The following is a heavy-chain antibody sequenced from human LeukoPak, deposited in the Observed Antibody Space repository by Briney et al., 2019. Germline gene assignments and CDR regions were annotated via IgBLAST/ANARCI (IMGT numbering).Heavy chain of an antibody. Sequence: GGSLRLSCAASGFTFSSHWMSWVRQAPGKGLEWVANIKEDGSDKYYVDSVKGRFTISRDNAKNSLYLQMNSLRTEDTAVYYCARGRGSWYGVYFDYWGQGTLVTVPS. V-gene: IGHV3-7*01. J-gene: IGHJ4*02. CDR2: IKEDGSDK. CDR3: ARGRGSWYGVYFDY. D-gene: IGHD6-13*01. CDR1: GFTFSSHW.